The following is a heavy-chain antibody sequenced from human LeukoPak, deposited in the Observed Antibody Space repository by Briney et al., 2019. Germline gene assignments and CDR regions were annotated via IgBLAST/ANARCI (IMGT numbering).Heavy chain of an antibody. CDR3: ARVRREHIVVVTAPGAFDI. D-gene: IGHD2-21*02. CDR2: IYYSGST. J-gene: IGHJ3*02. V-gene: IGHV4-59*01. Sequence: SETLSLTCTVSGDSISSYYWSWLRQPPGKGLEWIGYIYYSGSTNYNPSLKSRVTISVDTSKNQFSLKLSSVTAADTAVYYCARVRREHIVVVTAPGAFDIWGQGTMVTVSS. CDR1: GDSISSYY.